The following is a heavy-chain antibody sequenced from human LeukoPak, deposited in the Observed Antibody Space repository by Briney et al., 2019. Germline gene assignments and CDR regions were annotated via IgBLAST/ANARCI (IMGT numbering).Heavy chain of an antibody. CDR3: ARDLRKGAYSSSWYDPAY. CDR1: GFTFRTYA. CDR2: IWYDGSNK. J-gene: IGHJ4*02. V-gene: IGHV3-33*08. Sequence: GGSLRLSCEASGFTFRTYAMSWVRQAPGKGLEWVAVIWYDGSNKYYADSVKGRFTISRDNSKNSLYLQMNSLRAEDTAVYYCARDLRKGAYSSSWYDPAYWGQGTLVTVSS. D-gene: IGHD6-13*01.